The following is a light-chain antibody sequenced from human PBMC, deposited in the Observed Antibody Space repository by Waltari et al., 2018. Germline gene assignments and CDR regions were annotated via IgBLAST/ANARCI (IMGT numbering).Light chain of an antibody. CDR1: QTIHHW. J-gene: IGKJ1*01. Sequence: DIQMTHSPSTLSASVGDKVTITCRASQTIHHWLAWYQLKPGKAPKLLIYDSSTLDTGVPSRFSGSRSETEFTLTISSLQSDDFATYYCHQYNTFSGSFGQGTKVEV. CDR3: HQYNTFSGS. V-gene: IGKV1-5*03. CDR2: DSS.